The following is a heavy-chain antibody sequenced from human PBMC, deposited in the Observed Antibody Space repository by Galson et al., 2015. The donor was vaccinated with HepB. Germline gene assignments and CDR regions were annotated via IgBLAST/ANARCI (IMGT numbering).Heavy chain of an antibody. J-gene: IGHJ4*02. Sequence: SLRLSCAASGFTFSSYSMNWVRQAPGKGLEWVSSISSSSSYIYYADSVKGRFTISRDNAKNSLYLQMNSLRAEDTAVYYCAREGMTTGYYFDYWGQGTLVTVSS. CDR3: AREGMTTGYYFDY. D-gene: IGHD4-17*01. V-gene: IGHV3-21*01. CDR2: ISSSSSYI. CDR1: GFTFSSYS.